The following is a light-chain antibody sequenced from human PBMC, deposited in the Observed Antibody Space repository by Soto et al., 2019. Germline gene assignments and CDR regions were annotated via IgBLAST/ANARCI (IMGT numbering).Light chain of an antibody. CDR1: QDIGNS. CDR2: AAS. CDR3: QQFKNYVT. Sequence: DIQMTQSPSSLSAAVGDRVTITCQASQDIGNSLNWYQQKPGKAPRLLIYAASTLQSGVPSRFSGSGSGTDFTLTITSLEPEDFATYYCQQFKNYVTLGQGPRLEI. V-gene: IGKV1-39*01. J-gene: IGKJ5*01.